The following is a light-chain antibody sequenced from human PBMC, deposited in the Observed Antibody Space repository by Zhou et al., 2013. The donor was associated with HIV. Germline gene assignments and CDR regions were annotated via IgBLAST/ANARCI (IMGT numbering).Light chain of an antibody. CDR3: QQYNSYSWT. V-gene: IGKV1-5*03. CDR1: QSIGSW. J-gene: IGKJ1*01. Sequence: DIQMTQSPSTLSASVGDSVTITCRASQSIGSWLAWYQQKPGKAPNLLIYKASTLEGGVPSRFSGSGSGTEFTLTISSLQPDDFATYYCQQYNSYSWTFGQGTKVGNQT. CDR2: KAS.